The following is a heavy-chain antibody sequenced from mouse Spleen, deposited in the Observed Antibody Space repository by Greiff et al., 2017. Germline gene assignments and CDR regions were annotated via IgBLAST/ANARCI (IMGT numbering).Heavy chain of an antibody. CDR1: GFSLTGYG. V-gene: IGHV2-6-7*01. J-gene: IGHJ4*01. CDR3: AREGIYDGYLYAMDY. CDR2: IWGDGST. Sequence: VMLVESGPGLVAPSQSLSITCTVSGFSLTGYGVNWVRQPPGKGLEWLGMIWGDGSTDYNSALKSRLSISKDNSKSQVFLKMNSLQTDDTARYYCAREGIYDGYLYAMDYWGQGTSVTVSS. D-gene: IGHD2-3*01.